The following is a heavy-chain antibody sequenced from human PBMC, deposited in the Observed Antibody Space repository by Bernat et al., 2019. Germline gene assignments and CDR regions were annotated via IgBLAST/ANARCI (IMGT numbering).Heavy chain of an antibody. CDR1: GFTFSNAW. CDR3: CVREISCYYIGSFEI. J-gene: IGHJ3*02. Sequence: EVQLVESGGGLVKPGGSLRLSCAASGFTFSNAWMNWVRQAPGKGLEWVGRIKSKTDGGTTDYAAPVKGRFTISRDDSKNTLYLQMNSLKTEDTAVYYCCVREISCYYIGSFEIWGQGTMVTVSS. CDR2: IKSKTDGGTT. V-gene: IGHV3-15*07. D-gene: IGHD3-22*01.